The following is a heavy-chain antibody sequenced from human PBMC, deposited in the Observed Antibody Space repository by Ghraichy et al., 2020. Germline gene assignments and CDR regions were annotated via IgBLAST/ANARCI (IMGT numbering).Heavy chain of an antibody. CDR1: GASISIYY. CDR2: FYSPGSP. Sequence: SETLSLTCTVSGASISIYYWTWIRKTPGKGLEWIGYFYSPGSPTYNPSLKSRVTISVDTSKKQFSLNLTSVTAADTAMYYCARGNGNFDSWGQGTLVTVSS. CDR3: ARGNGNFDS. D-gene: IGHD1-1*01. V-gene: IGHV4-59*01. J-gene: IGHJ4*02.